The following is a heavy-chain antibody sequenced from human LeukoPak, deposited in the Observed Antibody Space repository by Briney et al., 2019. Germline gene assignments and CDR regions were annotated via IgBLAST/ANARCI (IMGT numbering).Heavy chain of an antibody. CDR2: IKQDGSEK. V-gene: IGHV3-7*01. CDR3: ANLRLGELSSP. Sequence: TGGSLRLSCAASGFTFSSYWMSWVRQAPGKGLEWVANIKQDGSEKYYVDSVKGRFTISRDNAKNSLYLQMNSLRAEDTAVYYCANLRLGELSSPWGQGTLVTVSS. J-gene: IGHJ5*02. D-gene: IGHD3-16*02. CDR1: GFTFSSYW.